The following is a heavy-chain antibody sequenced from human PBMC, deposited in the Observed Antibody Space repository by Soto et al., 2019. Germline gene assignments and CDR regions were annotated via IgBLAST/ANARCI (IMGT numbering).Heavy chain of an antibody. V-gene: IGHV3-20*01. Sequence: EVQLVESGGGVVRPGGSLRLPCAASGFTFDDYGMSWVRQAPGKGLEWVSGINWNGGSTGYADSVKGRFTISRDNAKNSLYLQMNSLRAEDTALYHCARGGIRYGDYWYFDLWGRGTLVTVSS. CDR2: INWNGGST. CDR1: GFTFDDYG. CDR3: ARGGIRYGDYWYFDL. D-gene: IGHD4-17*01. J-gene: IGHJ2*01.